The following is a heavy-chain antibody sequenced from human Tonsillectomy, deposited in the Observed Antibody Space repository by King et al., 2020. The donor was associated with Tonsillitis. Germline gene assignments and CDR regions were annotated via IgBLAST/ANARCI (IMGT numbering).Heavy chain of an antibody. Sequence: VQLVQSGGGVVQPGRSLRLSCAASGFTLSNYGMHWVRQAPGKGLEWVAGIWFVGSNKYYADSVKGRFTISRDNSKNTLHLQTTSLRVEDTAVYYCARDSFPRYYYERSANCFDFWGQGTLVTVSS. CDR2: IWFVGSNK. J-gene: IGHJ4*02. CDR1: GFTLSNYG. D-gene: IGHD3-22*01. CDR3: ARDSFPRYYYERSANCFDF. V-gene: IGHV3-33*08.